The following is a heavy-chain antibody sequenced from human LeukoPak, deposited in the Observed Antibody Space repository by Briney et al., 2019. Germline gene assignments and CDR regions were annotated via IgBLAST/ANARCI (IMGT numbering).Heavy chain of an antibody. V-gene: IGHV3-33*01. CDR1: GFTFSSYG. D-gene: IGHD3-22*01. CDR3: ARAPYDNSGYYPFGY. CDR2: IWSDGSTK. J-gene: IGHJ4*02. Sequence: PGGSLRLSCAASGFTFSSYGMHWVRQAPGKGLEWVAVIWSDGSTKYYADSVEGRFAISRDNSKNTLYLQMDSLRAEDTAVYYCARAPYDNSGYYPFGYWGQGTLVTVSS.